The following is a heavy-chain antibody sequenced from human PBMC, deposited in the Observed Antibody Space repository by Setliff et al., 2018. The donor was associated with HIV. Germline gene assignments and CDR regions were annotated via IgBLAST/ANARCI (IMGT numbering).Heavy chain of an antibody. J-gene: IGHJ3*02. CDR3: TRKYYYDRSGYYDAFDI. CDR1: GFTFGDYA. D-gene: IGHD3-22*01. Sequence: GGSLRLSCTASGFTFGDYAMSWVRQAPGKGLEWVGFIRSKTYGGTTEYAASVKGRFTISRDDSKSIAYLQMNSLKTEDTAVYYCTRKYYYDRSGYYDAFDIWGQGTMVT. V-gene: IGHV3-49*04. CDR2: IRSKTYGGTT.